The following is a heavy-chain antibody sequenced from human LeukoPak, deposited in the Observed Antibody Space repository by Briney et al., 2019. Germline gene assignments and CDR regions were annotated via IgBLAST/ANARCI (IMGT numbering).Heavy chain of an antibody. CDR1: GFTFRSYE. CDR2: LSSSGSAF. Sequence: GGSLTLSCEDSGFTFRSYEMNWVRQAPGKGLEWIAYLSSSGSAFSYADSVKGRFTIARDNAKNSVYLEMNSLRADDTAVYYCARSTRLMKGVVEVTALDDWGQGTLVTVSS. D-gene: IGHD3-3*01. J-gene: IGHJ4*02. CDR3: ARSTRLMKGVVEVTALDD. V-gene: IGHV3-48*03.